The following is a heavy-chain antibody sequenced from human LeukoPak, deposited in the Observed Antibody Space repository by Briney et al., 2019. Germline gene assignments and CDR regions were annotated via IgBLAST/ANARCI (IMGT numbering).Heavy chain of an antibody. CDR3: ARPPREYSSSSYYFDY. J-gene: IGHJ4*02. CDR1: GCSISSSNYY. CDR2: SHPSGST. Sequence: PSETLSLTCTVSGCSISSSNYYWGWLRPPPGMGLEWIVRSHPSGSTYNNPSRKSRITISVATSKNQFSLKLGSATAADTAVYYCARPPREYSSSSYYFDYWGQGILVTVSS. D-gene: IGHD6-6*01. V-gene: IGHV4-39*01.